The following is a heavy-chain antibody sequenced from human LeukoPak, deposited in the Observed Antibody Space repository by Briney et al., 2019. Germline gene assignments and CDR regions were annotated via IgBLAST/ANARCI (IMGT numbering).Heavy chain of an antibody. V-gene: IGHV7-4-1*02. Sequence: GASVKVSCKASGYTFTDYGMSWVRQAPGQGLEWMGWINTDTWNPTYAQGFTGLFVFSLDTSVSTAYLQISSLTADDSAIYCCARKIRGVDHFDYWGQGTLVTVSS. CDR2: INTDTWNP. J-gene: IGHJ4*02. D-gene: IGHD3-10*01. CDR3: ARKIRGVDHFDY. CDR1: GYTFTDYG.